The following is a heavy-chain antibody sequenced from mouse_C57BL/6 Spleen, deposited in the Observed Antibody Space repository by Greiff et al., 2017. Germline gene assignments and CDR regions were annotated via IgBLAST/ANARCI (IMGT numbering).Heavy chain of an antibody. D-gene: IGHD2-1*01. CDR2: INPSTGGT. Sequence: EVQLVESGPELVKPGASVKISCKASGYSFTGYYMNWVKQSPENSLEWIGEINPSTGGTTYNKKFKDKATLTVDKSSSTAYMQLKSLTSEDSAVYYCGGGGNYDWDFDVWGTGTTVTVSS. V-gene: IGHV1-42*01. CDR3: GGGGNYDWDFDV. J-gene: IGHJ1*03. CDR1: GYSFTGYY.